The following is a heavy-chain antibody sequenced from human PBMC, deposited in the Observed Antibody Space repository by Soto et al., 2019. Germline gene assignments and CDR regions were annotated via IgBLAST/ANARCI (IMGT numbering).Heavy chain of an antibody. V-gene: IGHV4-34*01. CDR2: INHSGST. CDR1: GGSFSGYY. CDR3: ARDSIISGTSY. Sequence: SETLSLTCAVYGGSFSGYYWSWIRQPPGKGLEWIGEINHSGSTNYNPSLKSRVTISVDTSKNQFSLKLSSVTAADTAVYYCARDSIISGTSYWGQGTLVTVSS. D-gene: IGHD1-20*01. J-gene: IGHJ4*02.